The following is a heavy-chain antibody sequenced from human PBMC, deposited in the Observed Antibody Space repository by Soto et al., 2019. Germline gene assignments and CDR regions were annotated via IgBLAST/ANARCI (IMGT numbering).Heavy chain of an antibody. CDR2: ISYDGSNK. CDR1: GFTFSSYG. V-gene: IGHV3-30*18. CDR3: AKDRGDSSEDYYYSMDV. D-gene: IGHD3-22*01. Sequence: QVQLVESGGGVVQPGRSLRLSCAASGFTFSSYGMHWVRQAPGKGLEWVAVISYDGSNKYYADSVKGRFTISRDNSKNTLYLQMNSLRAEDTAVYYCAKDRGDSSEDYYYSMDVWGQGTTVTVSS. J-gene: IGHJ6*02.